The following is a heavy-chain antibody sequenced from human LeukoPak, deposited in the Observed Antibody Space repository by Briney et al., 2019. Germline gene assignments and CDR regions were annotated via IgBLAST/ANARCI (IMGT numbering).Heavy chain of an antibody. Sequence: GGSLRLSCAASDFTVSSDDMSWVRQAPGKGLEWVSVIYNGGDTYYAHSVKGRFTISRDNSKNTLYLQMNSLRVEDMAVYYCARSLRFNWNGYYFDYWGQGTLVTVSS. D-gene: IGHD1-20*01. CDR2: IYNGGDT. V-gene: IGHV3-53*01. CDR3: ARSLRFNWNGYYFDY. J-gene: IGHJ4*02. CDR1: DFTVSSDD.